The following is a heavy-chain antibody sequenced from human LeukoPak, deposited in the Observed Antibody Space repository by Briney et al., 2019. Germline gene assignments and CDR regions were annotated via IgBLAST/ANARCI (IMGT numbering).Heavy chain of an antibody. CDR2: ISGSGGST. Sequence: GGSLRLSCAASGFTFSSYAMSWVRQAPGKGLEWVSAISGSGGSTYYADSVKGRFTISRDNSKNTLYLQMNSLRAEDTAVYYCAKGSIAVAGTGSYWFDPWGQGTLVTVSS. D-gene: IGHD6-19*01. CDR3: AKGSIAVAGTGSYWFDP. J-gene: IGHJ5*02. V-gene: IGHV3-23*01. CDR1: GFTFSSYA.